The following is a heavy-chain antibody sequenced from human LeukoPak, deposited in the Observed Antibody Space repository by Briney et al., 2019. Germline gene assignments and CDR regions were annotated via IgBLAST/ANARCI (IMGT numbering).Heavy chain of an antibody. V-gene: IGHV3-64D*08. CDR3: VRSFTEVATSDY. CDR1: GFTFSTYP. D-gene: IGHD5-12*01. J-gene: IGHJ4*02. CDR2: ISANGIDA. Sequence: GGSLRLSCSASGFTFSTYPMHWVRQAPGKGLKYVSAISANGIDAYYADSVKGRFTISRDNSKNILFLQMGSLRVDDTAVYFCVRSFTEVATSDYWGQGSLVTASS.